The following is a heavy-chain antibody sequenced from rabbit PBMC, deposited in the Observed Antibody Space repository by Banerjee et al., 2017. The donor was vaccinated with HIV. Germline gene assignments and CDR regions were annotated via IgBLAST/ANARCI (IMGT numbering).Heavy chain of an antibody. CDR1: GFDLSSSSY. CDR3: AREGANSAGFYL. Sequence: QSLGESGGGLVQPEGSLTLTCAASGFDLSSSSYMCWVRQAPGKGPEWIACIDTSRGSTYYASWAKGRFTISKTSSTTVTLQMTSLTAADTATYFCAREGANSAGFYLWGPGTLVTVS. V-gene: IGHV1S40*01. CDR2: IDTSRGST. D-gene: IGHD7-1*01. J-gene: IGHJ4*01.